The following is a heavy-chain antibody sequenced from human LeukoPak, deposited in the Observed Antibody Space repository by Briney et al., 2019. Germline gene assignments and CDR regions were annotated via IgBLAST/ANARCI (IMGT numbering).Heavy chain of an antibody. CDR3: ARDFYASGSFSN. V-gene: IGHV3-7*01. Sequence: GGSLRLSCAASGFTLKTYWMTWVRQAPGKGLGWVGNIKQDGSEEYYGDSAKGRFTISRDNAKNSLYLQMNSLRGEDTAVYYCARDFYASGSFSNWGQGTLVTVSS. CDR2: IKQDGSEE. CDR1: GFTLKTYW. J-gene: IGHJ4*02. D-gene: IGHD3-10*01.